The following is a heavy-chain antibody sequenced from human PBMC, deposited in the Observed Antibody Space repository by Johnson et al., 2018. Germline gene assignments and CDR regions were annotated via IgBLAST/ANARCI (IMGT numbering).Heavy chain of an antibody. D-gene: IGHD3-3*01. Sequence: VQLVQSGGGLVQPGRSLRLSCTTSGFTFRDYAMSWFRQAPGKGLEWVGYIRSKTFGGTTEYAASMKGRFTISRDDSGSIAYLQINSLKTEDTAVYSCVRGYDFWSGYYMDVWGKGTTVTVSS. J-gene: IGHJ6*03. CDR1: GFTFRDYA. V-gene: IGHV3-49*03. CDR3: VRGYDFWSGYYMDV. CDR2: IRSKTFGGTT.